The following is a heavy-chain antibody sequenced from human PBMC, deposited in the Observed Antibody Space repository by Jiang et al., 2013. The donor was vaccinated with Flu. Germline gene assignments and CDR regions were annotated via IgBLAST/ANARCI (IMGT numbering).Heavy chain of an antibody. V-gene: IGHV5-51*03. Sequence: GAEVKKPGESLKISCKGSGYSFSTYWIGWVRQMPGKGLEWMGIMYPGDSETRYSPSFQGQVTISADKSISTAYLQWSSLKASDTGMYYCARRSRNWGYEGYYGMDVWGQGTTVTVSS. CDR3: ARRSRNWGYEGYYGMDV. CDR1: GYSFSTYW. J-gene: IGHJ6*02. D-gene: IGHD5-12*01. CDR2: MYPGDSET.